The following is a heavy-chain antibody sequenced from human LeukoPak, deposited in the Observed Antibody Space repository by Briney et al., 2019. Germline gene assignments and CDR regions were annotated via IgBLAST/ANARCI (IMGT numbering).Heavy chain of an antibody. CDR3: AKSLGATRGYFEH. J-gene: IGHJ4*02. D-gene: IGHD1-26*01. V-gene: IGHV3-48*01. CDR2: ISSSGSTI. Sequence: GGSLRLSCAASGFTFSSYKMNWVRQAPGKGLEWVSYISSSGSTIYYADPVKGRYTISRDNSKNTLYLQMNSLRPEDTAVYYCAKSLGATRGYFEHWGQGTLVTVSS. CDR1: GFTFSSYK.